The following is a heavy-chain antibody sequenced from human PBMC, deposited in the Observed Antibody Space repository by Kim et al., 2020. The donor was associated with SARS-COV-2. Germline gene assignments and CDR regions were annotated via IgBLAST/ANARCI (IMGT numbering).Heavy chain of an antibody. CDR2: IYYSGST. CDR3: ASRYSVRVY. CDR1: GVSISSSSYY. V-gene: IGHV4-39*01. D-gene: IGHD2-15*01. Sequence: SETLSLTCTVSGVSISSSSYYWGWIRQPPGKGLEWIGSIYYSGSTYYNPSLKSRVTISVDTSKNQFSLKLSSVTAADTAVYYCASRYSVRVYWGQGTLVTVSS. J-gene: IGHJ4*02.